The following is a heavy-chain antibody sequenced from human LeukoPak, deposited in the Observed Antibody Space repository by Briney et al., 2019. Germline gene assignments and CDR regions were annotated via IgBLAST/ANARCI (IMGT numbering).Heavy chain of an antibody. D-gene: IGHD2-15*01. V-gene: IGHV1-18*01. CDR2: ISAYNGNT. J-gene: IGHJ4*02. CDR3: AREGYCSGGSCRKDFDY. Sequence: ASVKVSCKASGYTFTSYGISWVRQAPGQRLEWMGWISAYNGNTNYAQKLQGRVTMTTDTSTSTAYMELRSLRSDDTAVYYCAREGYCSGGSCRKDFDYWGQGTLVTVSS. CDR1: GYTFTSYG.